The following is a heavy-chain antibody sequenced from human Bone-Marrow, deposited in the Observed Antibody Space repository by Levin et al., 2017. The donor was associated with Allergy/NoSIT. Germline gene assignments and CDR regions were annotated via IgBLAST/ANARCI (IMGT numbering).Heavy chain of an antibody. CDR1: GGTISSSSYY. Sequence: PSETLSLTCTVSGGTISSSSYYWGWIRQPPGKGLEWIGSIHYSGSTYYNPSLKSRVIISSDTSKNQFSLKLTSVTAADTAVYYCARPGSGRYFDYWGQGTLVTVSS. CDR2: IHYSGST. D-gene: IGHD3-10*01. J-gene: IGHJ4*02. V-gene: IGHV4-39*01. CDR3: ARPGSGRYFDY.